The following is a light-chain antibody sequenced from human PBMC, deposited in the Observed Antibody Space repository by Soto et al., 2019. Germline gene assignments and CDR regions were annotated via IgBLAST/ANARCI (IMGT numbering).Light chain of an antibody. CDR3: QQANNFTRIT. CDR1: LGIGNW. Sequence: DIQMTQSPSSVSASVGDRVTITCRASLGIGNWLAWSQQNPGKAPTLLIYAASSLRTGVPSRFSGSGSGTDFTLTISNLQPEDCATYYCQQANNFTRITFGGGTLVDIK. V-gene: IGKV1-12*01. J-gene: IGKJ4*01. CDR2: AAS.